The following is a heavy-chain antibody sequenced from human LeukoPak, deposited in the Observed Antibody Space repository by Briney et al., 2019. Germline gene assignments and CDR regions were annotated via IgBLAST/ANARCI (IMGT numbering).Heavy chain of an antibody. V-gene: IGHV4-61*01. CDR1: GGSISSSSYY. CDR2: IYYSGST. J-gene: IGHJ4*02. Sequence: SETLSLTCTVSGGSISSSSYYWGWIRQPPGKGLEWIGYIYYSGSTNYNASLTNRVTISVDTSKNQFSLKLSSVTAADTAVYYCAREVGYCSGGSYYSYFDYWGQGTLVTVSS. CDR3: AREVGYCSGGSYYSYFDY. D-gene: IGHD2-15*01.